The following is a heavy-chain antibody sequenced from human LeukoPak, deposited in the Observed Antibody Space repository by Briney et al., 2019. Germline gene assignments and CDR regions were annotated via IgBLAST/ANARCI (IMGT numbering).Heavy chain of an antibody. CDR1: GFTFSSYW. CDR2: IKQDGSEK. V-gene: IGHV3-7*02. CDR3: AITLVRGVLNHPGY. D-gene: IGHD3-10*01. Sequence: GGSLRLSCAASGFTFSSYWMSWVRQAPGKGLEWVANIKQDGSEKYYVDPVEGRFTISRDNARNLLFLQMNSLRPEDTAVYYCAITLVRGVLNHPGYWGRGTLVTVSS. J-gene: IGHJ4*02.